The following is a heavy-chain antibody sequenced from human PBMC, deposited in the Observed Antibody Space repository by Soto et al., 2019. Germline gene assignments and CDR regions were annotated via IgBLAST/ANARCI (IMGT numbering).Heavy chain of an antibody. CDR2: INPNSGGT. J-gene: IGHJ6*02. D-gene: IGHD3-10*01. CDR1: GYTFTGYY. Sequence: ASVKVSCKXSGYTFTGYYMHWVRQAPGQGLEWMGWINPNSGGTNYAQKFQGRVTMTRDTSISTAYMELSRLRSDDTAVYYCARDLRIVRGVPNSLYYYYYGMDVWGQGTTVTV. CDR3: ARDLRIVRGVPNSLYYYYYGMDV. V-gene: IGHV1-2*02.